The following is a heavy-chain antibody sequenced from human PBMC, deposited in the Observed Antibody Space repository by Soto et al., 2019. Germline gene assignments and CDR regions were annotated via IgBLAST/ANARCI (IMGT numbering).Heavy chain of an antibody. CDR1: GFSVSTNY. Sequence: PGGSLRLSCEVSGFSVSTNYMGWVRQAPGKGLEWVSMKNSGGRTTYANSVRGRFTIARDNSKNTIYLQMNSLRAEDTAVYYRASLSRNTIPEAGPVDHWGQGTLVTVSS. V-gene: IGHV3-53*01. CDR3: ASLSRNTIPEAGPVDH. D-gene: IGHD6-13*01. J-gene: IGHJ4*02. CDR2: KNSGGRT.